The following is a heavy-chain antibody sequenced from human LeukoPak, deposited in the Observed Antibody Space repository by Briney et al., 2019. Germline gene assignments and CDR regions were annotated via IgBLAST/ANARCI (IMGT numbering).Heavy chain of an antibody. D-gene: IGHD1-14*01. CDR2: ISWNSGGI. CDR3: AKAVPGGYFDY. Sequence: GGSLRLSCAASGFTFDDYAMHWVRQAPGKGLEWVSGISWNSGGIGYADSVKGRYTISRDNAKNSLYLQMNSLRAEDTALYYCAKAVPGGYFDYWGQGTLVTVSS. J-gene: IGHJ4*02. V-gene: IGHV3-9*01. CDR1: GFTFDDYA.